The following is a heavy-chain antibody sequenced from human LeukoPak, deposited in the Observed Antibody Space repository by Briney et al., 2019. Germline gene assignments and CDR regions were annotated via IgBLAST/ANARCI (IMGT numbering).Heavy chain of an antibody. CDR2: IYYSGST. Sequence: SETLSLTCTVSGGSISSGGYYWSWIRQHPGKGLEWIGYIYYSGSTYYNPSLKSRVTISVDTSKNQFSLKLSSVTAADTAVYYCARGGGGITIFGVVPKNNWFDPWGQGTLVTVSS. V-gene: IGHV4-31*03. CDR3: ARGGGGITIFGVVPKNNWFDP. D-gene: IGHD3-3*01. J-gene: IGHJ5*02. CDR1: GGSISSGGYY.